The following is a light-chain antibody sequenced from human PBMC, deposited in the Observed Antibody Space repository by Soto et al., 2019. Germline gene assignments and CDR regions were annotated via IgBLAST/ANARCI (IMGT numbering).Light chain of an antibody. Sequence: EIGMTQSPATLSVSPGDRATFSCRASQIVSSYLAWYQQKPGQAPRLLIFDASTRATGSPARISGSGSGTDLTITISRLEPEDFAAYYCQQYGSSPATFGQGTKVDIK. CDR1: QIVSSY. CDR3: QQYGSSPAT. J-gene: IGKJ1*01. CDR2: DAS. V-gene: IGKV3-20*01.